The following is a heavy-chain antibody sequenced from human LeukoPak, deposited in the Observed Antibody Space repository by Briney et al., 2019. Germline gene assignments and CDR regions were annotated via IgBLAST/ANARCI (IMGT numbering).Heavy chain of an antibody. Sequence: ASVKVSCKASGYTFTGYYMHWVRQAPGQGLEWMGWINPNSGGTNYAQKFQGRVTMTRDTSISTAYMELSRLRSDDTAVYYCARDSSAYYYDSSGYYFHYWGQGTLVTVSS. CDR2: INPNSGGT. J-gene: IGHJ4*02. D-gene: IGHD3-22*01. V-gene: IGHV1-2*02. CDR3: ARDSSAYYYDSSGYYFHY. CDR1: GYTFTGYY.